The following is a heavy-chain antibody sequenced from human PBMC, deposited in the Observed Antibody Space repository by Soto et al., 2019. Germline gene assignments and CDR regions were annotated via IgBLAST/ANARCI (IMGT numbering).Heavy chain of an antibody. Sequence: PGGSLRLSCAASGFTVSSNYMNWVRQAPGKGLEWVSVIFGGGSTYYADSVKGRFTISRHSSKNTLYLQMNSLRAEDTAVYYCPSSSSWDHADLGLWGKGAPVTVSS. V-gene: IGHV3-53*04. CDR3: PSSSSWDHADLGL. CDR1: GFTVSSNY. J-gene: IGHJ6*04. D-gene: IGHD6-13*01. CDR2: IFGGGST.